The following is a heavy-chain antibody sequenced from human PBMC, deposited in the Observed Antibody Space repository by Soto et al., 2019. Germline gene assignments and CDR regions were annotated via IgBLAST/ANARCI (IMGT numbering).Heavy chain of an antibody. CDR3: ARRATNDFDFWSGYYDFDY. D-gene: IGHD3-3*01. J-gene: IGHJ4*02. CDR2: IIPMFGTA. V-gene: IGHV1-69*13. Sequence: ASVKVSCKASGGTFRNYGVNWVRQAPGQGLEWMGGIIPMFGTANYAQNFLGRVTITADESTSTVYMELSSLRSEDTAVYYCARRATNDFDFWSGYYDFDYWGQGTLVTVSS. CDR1: GGTFRNYG.